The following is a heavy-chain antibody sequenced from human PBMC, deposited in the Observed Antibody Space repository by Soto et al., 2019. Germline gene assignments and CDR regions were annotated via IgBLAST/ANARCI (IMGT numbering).Heavy chain of an antibody. CDR3: VHRADYGDLPCFDY. CDR2: IYWNGDE. D-gene: IGHD4-17*01. V-gene: IGHV2-5*01. CDR1: GFSLFTNGVG. Sequence: PTLVNPTQTLTLTCTFSGFSLFTNGVGVGWIRQPPGKALECLALIYWNGDERYSPLLKNRLTITKDTSKNQVVLTVTDTDPVDTATYYCVHRADYGDLPCFDYWGQGTLVTVSS. J-gene: IGHJ4*02.